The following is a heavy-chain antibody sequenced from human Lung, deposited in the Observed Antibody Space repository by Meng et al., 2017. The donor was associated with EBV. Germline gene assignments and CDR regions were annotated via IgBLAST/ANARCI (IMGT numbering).Heavy chain of an antibody. J-gene: IGHJ4*02. CDR2: IYYSGST. Sequence: QVRLQESGPGLVKPSQTLSLTCTGSGGSISSGGHYWSWIRQHPGKSLEWIGYIYYSGSTYYNPSLKSLVSISVDTSNNQFSLKLSSVTAADTAVYYCARAVDTGYFDYWGQGTLVTVSS. CDR3: ARAVDTGYFDY. D-gene: IGHD5-18*01. CDR1: GGSISSGGHY. V-gene: IGHV4-31*01.